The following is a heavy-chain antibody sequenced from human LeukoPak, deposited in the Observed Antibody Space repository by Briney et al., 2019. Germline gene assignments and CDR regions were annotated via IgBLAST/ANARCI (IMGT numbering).Heavy chain of an antibody. D-gene: IGHD1-14*01. CDR1: GYSISSGYY. Sequence: ETLSLTCAVSGYSISSGYYWGWIRQPPGKGLEWVATMNQDGSQKYYVDSVKGRFTISRDNAKNSLYLQMNSLRDEDTAVYYCADPDVHWGQGTLVTVSS. CDR2: MNQDGSQK. V-gene: IGHV3-7*01. CDR3: ADPDVH. J-gene: IGHJ4*02.